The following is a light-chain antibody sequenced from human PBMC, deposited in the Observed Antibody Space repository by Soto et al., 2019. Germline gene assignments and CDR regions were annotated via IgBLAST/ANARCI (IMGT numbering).Light chain of an antibody. CDR3: SSYTSTNFVI. J-gene: IGLJ2*01. Sequence: QSALTQPASVSGSPGQSITISCTGSSSDIGDYKYVSWYKQHPGKAPKLMIYDVSNRPSGVSNRFSGSKSGNTASLTISGLQAEDEADYYCSSYTSTNFVIFGGGTKPPS. CDR1: SSDIGDYKY. CDR2: DVS. V-gene: IGLV2-14*01.